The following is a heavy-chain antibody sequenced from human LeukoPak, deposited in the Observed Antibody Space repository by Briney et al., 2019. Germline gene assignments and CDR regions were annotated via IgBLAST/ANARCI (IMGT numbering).Heavy chain of an antibody. CDR3: AKRYGSSGFNWFDP. J-gene: IGHJ5*02. CDR2: ISGDGDST. D-gene: IGHD6-19*01. Sequence: PGGSLRLSCAASGFTFSNYALSWVRRAPGKGLEWVSTISGDGDSTYYAASVKGRFTISRDNSKNTMFLHMNSLRAEDTALYYCAKRYGSSGFNWFDPWGQGTLVTVSS. CDR1: GFTFSNYA. V-gene: IGHV3-23*01.